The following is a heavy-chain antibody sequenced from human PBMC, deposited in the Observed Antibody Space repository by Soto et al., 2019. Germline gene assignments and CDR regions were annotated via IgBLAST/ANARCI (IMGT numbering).Heavy chain of an antibody. V-gene: IGHV3-33*05. J-gene: IGHJ1*01. CDR1: GFTFRRYV. Sequence: ESGGGVVQPGSSLRVSCVGSGFTFRRYVIHWVRQAPGKGLEWVALTSYDGSDKYYDDSVRGRFTISRDNSRNTVDLQMDSPSLEDTALYSCARWGTTGGLDVWGQGTLV. CDR3: ARWGTTGGLDV. CDR2: TSYDGSDK. D-gene: IGHD3-16*01.